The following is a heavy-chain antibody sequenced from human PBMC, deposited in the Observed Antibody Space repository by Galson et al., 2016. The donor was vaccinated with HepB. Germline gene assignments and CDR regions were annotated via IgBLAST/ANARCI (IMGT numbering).Heavy chain of an antibody. CDR2: ISSDGSST. Sequence: SLRLSCAGSGFTFSIHWMQWVRQAPGKGLVWVSRISSDGSSTGYADSVKGRFSISRDNAKNTLYLEMNSLRVEDTAVYYCASRIVWGQGTMVTVSS. J-gene: IGHJ3*01. V-gene: IGHV3-74*01. CDR1: GFTFSIHW. CDR3: ASRIV.